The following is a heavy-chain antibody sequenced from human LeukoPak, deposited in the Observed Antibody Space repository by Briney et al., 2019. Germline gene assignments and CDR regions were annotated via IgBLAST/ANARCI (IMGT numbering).Heavy chain of an antibody. Sequence: GGSLRLSCAASGFTVSSNYMSWVRQVPGKGLEWVSVIYSGGSTYYADSVKGRFTISRDNSKNTLYLQMNSLRAEDTAVYYCARESGPLRVFDYWGQGTLVTVSS. CDR3: ARESGPLRVFDY. CDR2: IYSGGST. CDR1: GFTVSSNY. V-gene: IGHV3-53*01. D-gene: IGHD4-17*01. J-gene: IGHJ4*02.